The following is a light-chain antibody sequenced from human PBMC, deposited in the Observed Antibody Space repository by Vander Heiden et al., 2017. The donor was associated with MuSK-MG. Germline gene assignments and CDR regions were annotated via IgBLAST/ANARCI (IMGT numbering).Light chain of an antibody. Sequence: DIQMTQSPSSLSASVGDRVTITCRASQSISSFLSWYQQKPGRAPRLLIYAASNLESGVPSRFSGSGSGTDFTLTISSLQPEDFATYYCQQSSSIPYTFGQGTKLDIK. J-gene: IGKJ2*01. CDR1: QSISSF. CDR2: AAS. CDR3: QQSSSIPYT. V-gene: IGKV1-39*01.